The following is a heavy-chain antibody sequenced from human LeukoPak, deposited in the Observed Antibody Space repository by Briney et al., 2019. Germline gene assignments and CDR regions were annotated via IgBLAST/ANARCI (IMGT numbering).Heavy chain of an antibody. V-gene: IGHV4-31*03. J-gene: IGHJ3*02. CDR2: IYYSGST. Sequence: SETLSLTCTVSGGSISSGGYYWSWIRQHPGKGLEWIGYIYYSGSTYYNPSLKSRVTISVDTSKNQFSLKLSSVTAADTAVYYCARYYGMWSPGAFGIWGQGTMVTVSS. D-gene: IGHD3-16*01. CDR1: GGSISSGGYY. CDR3: ARYYGMWSPGAFGI.